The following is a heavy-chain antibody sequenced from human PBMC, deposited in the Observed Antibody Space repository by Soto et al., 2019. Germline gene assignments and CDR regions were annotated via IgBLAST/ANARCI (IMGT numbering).Heavy chain of an antibody. CDR2: ISPHSGNT. D-gene: IGHD2-21*01. CDR3: GRSRSDYYLHGMDV. J-gene: IGHJ6*02. CDR1: GYTXSSYG. Sequence: SXKVSFKASGYTXSSYGIDLVRQAPGQGFEWMGWISPHSGNTEQAQKVQDRLTITTDTSTGTAYMEMRRLRSDDTAVYFCGRSRSDYYLHGMDVWGQGTTGTVSS. V-gene: IGHV1-18*04.